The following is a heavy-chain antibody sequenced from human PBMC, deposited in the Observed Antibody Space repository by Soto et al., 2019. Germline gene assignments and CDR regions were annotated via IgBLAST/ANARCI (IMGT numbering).Heavy chain of an antibody. J-gene: IGHJ6*02. CDR1: GGTFSDFT. CDR2: IIPIFDTA. D-gene: IGHD1-1*01. V-gene: IGHV1-69*01. CDR3: ARNGTLTGYSYGMDV. Sequence: QVQLVQSGAELRKPGSSVKVSCKASGGTFSDFTINWVRQAPGQRLEWMGGIIPIFDTANYAENFQGRVTITADESTSTSFMEVSSLSSEDTAVYYCARNGTLTGYSYGMDVWGQGTMVTVSS.